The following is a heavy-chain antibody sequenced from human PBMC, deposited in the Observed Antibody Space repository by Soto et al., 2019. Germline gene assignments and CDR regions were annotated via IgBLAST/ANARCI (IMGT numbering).Heavy chain of an antibody. CDR2: IYYSGST. V-gene: IGHV4-39*01. J-gene: IGHJ5*02. CDR3: ARRKQQLVSPWFDP. D-gene: IGHD6-13*01. CDR1: GGSISSSSYY. Sequence: SETLSLTCTVSGGSISSSSYYWGWIRQPPGKGLEWIGSIYYSGSTYYNTSLKSRVTISVDTSKNQFSLKLSSVTAADTAVYYCARRKQQLVSPWFDPWGQGTLVTVSS.